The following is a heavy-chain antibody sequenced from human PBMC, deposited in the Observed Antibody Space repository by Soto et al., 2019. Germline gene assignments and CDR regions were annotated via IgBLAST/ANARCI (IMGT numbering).Heavy chain of an antibody. CDR3: AREDSSGYKFFDC. Sequence: SETLSLTCAVSGGSISSSNWWSWVRQPPGKGLGWIGEIYHSGSTNYNPSLKSRVTISVDKSKNQFSLKLSSVTAADTAVYYCAREDSSGYKFFDCWGQGTLVTVSS. V-gene: IGHV4-4*02. D-gene: IGHD3-22*01. J-gene: IGHJ4*02. CDR1: GGSISSSNW. CDR2: IYHSGST.